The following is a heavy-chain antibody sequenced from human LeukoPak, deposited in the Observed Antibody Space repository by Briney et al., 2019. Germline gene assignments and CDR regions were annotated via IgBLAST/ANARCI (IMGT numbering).Heavy chain of an antibody. J-gene: IGHJ4*02. V-gene: IGHV3-21*01. Sequence: PGGSLRLSCAPSWHTFRSYTLKASRQAPGKGLEGFASMISSKSYISYADSVKGRFTIPRDNAKHSLYLQMNSLRVDDTALLYGASVRFGEFSLYDYWGQGTLVTVSS. CDR3: ASVRFGEFSLYDY. D-gene: IGHD3-16*02. CDR1: WHTFRSYT. CDR2: MISSKSYI.